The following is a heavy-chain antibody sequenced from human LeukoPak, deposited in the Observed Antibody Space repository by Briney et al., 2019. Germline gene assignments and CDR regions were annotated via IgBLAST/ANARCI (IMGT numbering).Heavy chain of an antibody. V-gene: IGHV4-59*01. J-gene: IGHJ4*02. CDR3: ARGSHNILS. CDR2: MYYSGST. CDR1: GASMTSNY. Sequence: SETLSLTCTVSGASMTSNYWSWIRQPPGKGLEWIGFMYYSGSTNYNPSLKGRVTISVDTSKNQFSLKLTSVTAADTAVYYCARGSHNILSWGQGTLVTVSS. D-gene: IGHD3-9*01.